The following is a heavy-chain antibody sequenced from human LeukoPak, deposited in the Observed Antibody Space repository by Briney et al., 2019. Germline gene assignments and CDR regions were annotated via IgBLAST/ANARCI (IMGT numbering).Heavy chain of an antibody. V-gene: IGHV3-23*01. J-gene: IGHJ4*02. CDR1: GFTFSNYA. CDR2: MSASGGNT. D-gene: IGHD6-19*01. Sequence: PGGSLRLSCAASGFTFSNYAMTWVRQAPGKGLEWVSAMSASGGNTYYADSVRGRFTISRDNSKNTVYLQMNSLRAEDTAIYYCANDLRGGGWYLSIDCWGQGTLVTVSS. CDR3: ANDLRGGGWYLSIDC.